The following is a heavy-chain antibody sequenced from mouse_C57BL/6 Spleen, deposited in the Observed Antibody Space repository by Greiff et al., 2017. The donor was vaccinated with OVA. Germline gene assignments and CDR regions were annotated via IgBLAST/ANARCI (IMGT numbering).Heavy chain of an antibody. D-gene: IGHD1-1*01. CDR1: GYTFTSYW. V-gene: IGHV1-69*01. Sequence: QVQLQQPGAELVMPGASVKLSCKASGYTFTSYWMHWVKQRPGPGLEWIGEIDPSDSYTNYNQKFKGKSTLTVDKSSSTAYMQLSSLTSEDSAVYYGARKGDDYYGSSSFDYWGQGTTLTVSS. CDR3: ARKGDDYYGSSSFDY. J-gene: IGHJ2*01. CDR2: IDPSDSYT.